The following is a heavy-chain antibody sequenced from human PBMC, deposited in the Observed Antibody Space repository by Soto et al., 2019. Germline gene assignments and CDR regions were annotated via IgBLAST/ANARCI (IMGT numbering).Heavy chain of an antibody. V-gene: IGHV4-30-2*01. D-gene: IGHD3-10*01. Sequence: PSETLSLTCAVSGGSISSGGYSWSWVRQPPGKGLEWIGYIYHSGSTYYNPSLKSRVTISVDRSKNQFSLKLSSVTAADTAVYYCARKYYSTGMDVWGQGTTVTVSS. CDR1: GGSISSGGYS. J-gene: IGHJ6*02. CDR2: IYHSGST. CDR3: ARKYYSTGMDV.